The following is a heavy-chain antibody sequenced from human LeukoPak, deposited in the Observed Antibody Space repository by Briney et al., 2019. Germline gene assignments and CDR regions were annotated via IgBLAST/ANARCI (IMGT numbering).Heavy chain of an antibody. CDR2: IYNSRST. V-gene: IGHV4-59*01. CDR3: ARGESYDSSGYYLRRGGNFEY. D-gene: IGHD3-22*01. J-gene: IGHJ4*02. CDR1: ACTISSYY. Sequence: PSENLSLTSTVSACTISSYYWNWNRQLPGKGLEWIGYIYNSRSTNYIPSLKSRVTIAVDTSKNQFSLKLSSATAADTSVYCCARGESYDSSGYYLRRGGNFEYWGQGTLVTVSS.